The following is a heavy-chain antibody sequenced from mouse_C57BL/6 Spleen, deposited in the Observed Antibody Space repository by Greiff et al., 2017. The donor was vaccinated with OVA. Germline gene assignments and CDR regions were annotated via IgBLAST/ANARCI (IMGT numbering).Heavy chain of an antibody. CDR3: ATAQAPDY. J-gene: IGHJ2*01. D-gene: IGHD3-2*02. CDR2: IDPSDSYT. Sequence: VQLQQPGAELVKPGASVKLSCKASGYTFTSYWMQWVQQRPGQGLEWIGEIDPSDSYTNYNQKFKGKATLTVDTSSSTAYMQLSSLTSEDSAVYYCATAQAPDYWGQGTTLTVSS. CDR1: GYTFTSYW. V-gene: IGHV1-50*01.